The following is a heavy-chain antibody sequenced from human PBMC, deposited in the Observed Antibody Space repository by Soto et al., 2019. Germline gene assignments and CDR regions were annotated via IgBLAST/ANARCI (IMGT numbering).Heavy chain of an antibody. V-gene: IGHV4-4*02. Sequence: QVQLQESGPGLVKPSGTLSLTCDVSSGSISSSNWWIWVRQPPGKGLEWIGEIYHSGSSNYNPSLNSRVSMSVDRSKNQYSLNLSSVTAADTAAYYCARVRRDYYYYYMDVWGKGTTVTVSS. CDR1: SGSISSSNW. D-gene: IGHD3-10*01. CDR2: IYHSGSS. CDR3: ARVRRDYYYYYMDV. J-gene: IGHJ6*03.